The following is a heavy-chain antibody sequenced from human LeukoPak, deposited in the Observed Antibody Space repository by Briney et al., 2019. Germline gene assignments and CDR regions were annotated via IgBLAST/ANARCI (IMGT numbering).Heavy chain of an antibody. V-gene: IGHV3-74*01. Sequence: PGGSLRLSCAASGFTFSSYWMHWVRQGPGKGLVWVSRISNDGGHKFYADSVKGRFAISRDNAKNSLHLQVNSLRAEDTAVYYCVRERFHGSGAPKFDFWGQGTLVTVSS. CDR3: VRERFHGSGAPKFDF. CDR2: ISNDGGHK. D-gene: IGHD3-10*01. CDR1: GFTFSSYW. J-gene: IGHJ4*02.